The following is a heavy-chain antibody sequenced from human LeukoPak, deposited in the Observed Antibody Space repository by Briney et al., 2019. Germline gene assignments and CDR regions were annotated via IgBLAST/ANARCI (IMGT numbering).Heavy chain of an antibody. D-gene: IGHD2-15*01. V-gene: IGHV3-15*01. CDR3: TTAPRGYCSGGSCSYAFDI. CDR1: TFTFSNAW. Sequence: PGGSLRLSCAASTFTFSNAWMSWVRRAPGKGLEWVGGIKSKSDGGTTDYAAPVKGRFTISRDDSKNTLYLQMNSLKTEDTAVYYCTTAPRGYCSGGSCSYAFDIWGQGTMVTVSS. CDR2: IKSKSDGGTT. J-gene: IGHJ3*02.